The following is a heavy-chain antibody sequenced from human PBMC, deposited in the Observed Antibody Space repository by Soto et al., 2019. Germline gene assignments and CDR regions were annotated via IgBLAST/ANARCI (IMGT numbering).Heavy chain of an antibody. CDR3: ATRSHISGSYPHPDFDY. J-gene: IGHJ4*02. D-gene: IGHD3-10*01. CDR2: FDPEDGET. V-gene: IGHV1-24*01. Sequence: QVQLVQSGAEVKKPGASVKVSCKVSGYTLTELSMHWVRQAPGKGLEWMGGFDPEDGETIYAQKFQGSVTMTEDTSTDTAYMELSSLRSEDTAVYYCATRSHISGSYPHPDFDYWGQGTLVTVSS. CDR1: GYTLTELS.